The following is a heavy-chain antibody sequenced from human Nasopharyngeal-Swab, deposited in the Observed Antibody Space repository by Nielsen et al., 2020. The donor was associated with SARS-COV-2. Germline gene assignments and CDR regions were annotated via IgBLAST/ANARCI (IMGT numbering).Heavy chain of an antibody. CDR2: ISAYNGNT. D-gene: IGHD3-10*01. J-gene: IGHJ4*02. Sequence: ASVNVSCKASGYTFTSYGISWVRQAPGKGLEWMGWISAYNGNTNYAQKLQGRVTMTTDTSTSTAYMELRSLRSDDTAVYYCAKAYGSGRGAPFDYWGQGTLVTVSS. CDR3: AKAYGSGRGAPFDY. V-gene: IGHV1-18*01. CDR1: GYTFTSYG.